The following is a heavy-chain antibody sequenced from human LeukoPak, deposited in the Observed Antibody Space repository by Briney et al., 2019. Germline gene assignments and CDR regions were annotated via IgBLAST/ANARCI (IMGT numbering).Heavy chain of an antibody. J-gene: IGHJ5*01. CDR3: ARGASRLAT. D-gene: IGHD3-3*02. CDR1: GFTFSVYW. CDR2: IKEDGREK. V-gene: IGHV3-7*01. Sequence: GGSLRLSCVASGFTFSVYWMSWVRQAPGKGLEWVANIKEDGREKYYVDSVKGRFTISRDNAKNSLYLQMSSLRAEDTAVYYCARGASRLATWGHETLVTVSS.